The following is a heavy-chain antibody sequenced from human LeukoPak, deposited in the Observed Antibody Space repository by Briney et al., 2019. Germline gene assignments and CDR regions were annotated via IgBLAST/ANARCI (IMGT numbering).Heavy chain of an antibody. CDR2: INPNSGGT. J-gene: IGHJ4*02. CDR1: GYTFTGYY. D-gene: IGHD3-22*01. Sequence: ASVKVSCKASGYTFTGYYMHWVRQAPGQGLEWMGWINPNSGGTNYAQKFQGRVTMTRDTSISTAYMELSRLRDDDTAVYYWARVYYYDSSGYYLDFDYWGQGTLVTVSS. V-gene: IGHV1-2*02. CDR3: ARVYYYDSSGYYLDFDY.